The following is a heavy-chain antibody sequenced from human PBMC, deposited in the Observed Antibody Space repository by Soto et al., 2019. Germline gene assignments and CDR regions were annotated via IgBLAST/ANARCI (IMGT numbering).Heavy chain of an antibody. D-gene: IGHD6-19*01. CDR1: GYTFSNYG. Sequence: QVQLVQSGAEVKKPGASVTVSCKTSGYTFSNYGINWVRQAPGQGLEWMGWISGYNGNTNYAQTVQGRFTMTTDTSAGTAYMELRSLKSDATAIYYCSRFIMVGGWFDPNYYHGMDVWGQGTTVTVSS. CDR2: ISGYNGNT. CDR3: SRFIMVGGWFDPNYYHGMDV. J-gene: IGHJ6*02. V-gene: IGHV1-18*01.